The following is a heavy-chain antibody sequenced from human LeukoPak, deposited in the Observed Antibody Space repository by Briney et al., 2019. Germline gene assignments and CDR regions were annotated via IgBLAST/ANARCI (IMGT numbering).Heavy chain of an antibody. V-gene: IGHV4-61*02. Sequence: SETLSLTCTVSGGSISSGIYYWNWIRQPAGKGLEWIGRIYTSGSTNYNPSLKSRVTISVDTSKNQFSLKLSSVTAADTAVYYCARRGDTWLRLQVNWFDPWGQGTLVTVSS. J-gene: IGHJ5*02. CDR1: GGSISSGIYY. CDR3: ARRGDTWLRLQVNWFDP. D-gene: IGHD5-12*01. CDR2: IYTSGST.